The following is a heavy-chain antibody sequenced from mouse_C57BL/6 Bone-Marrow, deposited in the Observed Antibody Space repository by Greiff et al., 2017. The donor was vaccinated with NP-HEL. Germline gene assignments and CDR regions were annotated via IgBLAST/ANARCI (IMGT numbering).Heavy chain of an antibody. J-gene: IGHJ2*01. CDR1: GFNIKDDY. CDR2: IDPEDGDT. Sequence: VQLQQSGAELVRPGASVKLSCTASGFNIKDDYMHWVKQRPEQGLEWIGWIDPEDGDTEYGSKFQGKATITADTSSNTAYLQLSSLTSEDTAVYYCTTLISTVVAVYYYDYWGQGTTLTVSS. CDR3: TTLISTVVAVYYYDY. V-gene: IGHV14-4*01. D-gene: IGHD1-1*01.